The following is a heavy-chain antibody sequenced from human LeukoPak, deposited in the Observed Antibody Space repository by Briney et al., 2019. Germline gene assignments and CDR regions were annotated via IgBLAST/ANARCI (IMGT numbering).Heavy chain of an antibody. J-gene: IGHJ5*02. V-gene: IGHV3-23*01. D-gene: IGHD1-14*01. CDR3: AKGCQCPSGLSSWFDP. CDR1: GFTLTNYG. CDR2: LSGSGDGQ. Sequence: GGSLRLSCSASGFTLTNYGMSWVRQAPGKGLEWVSGLSGSGDGQFYADSVEGRLTISRDISNNIWYLQMNSLRAEDTAVYYCAKGCQCPSGLSSWFDPRGQGTLVAVSS.